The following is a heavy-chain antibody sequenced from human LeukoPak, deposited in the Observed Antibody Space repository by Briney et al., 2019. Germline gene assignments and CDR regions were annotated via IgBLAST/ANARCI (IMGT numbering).Heavy chain of an antibody. CDR1: GYTFTSYG. D-gene: IGHD2-2*01. CDR3: ARVWTTRSIVVVPAANVGHYYYYGMDV. CDR2: MNPNSGNT. Sequence: GASVKVSCKASGYTFTSYGISWVRQAPGQGLEWMGWMNPNSGNTGYAQKFQGRVTMTRNTSISTAYMELSSLRSEDTAVYYCARVWTTRSIVVVPAANVGHYYYYGMDVWGQGTTVTVSS. J-gene: IGHJ6*02. V-gene: IGHV1-8*02.